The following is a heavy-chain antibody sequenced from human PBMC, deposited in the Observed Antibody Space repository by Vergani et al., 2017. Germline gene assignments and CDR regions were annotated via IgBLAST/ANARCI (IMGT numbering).Heavy chain of an antibody. J-gene: IGHJ4*02. CDR1: GGSVSSGSYY. D-gene: IGHD2-21*02. Sequence: QVQLQESGPGLVKPSETLSLTCTVSGGSVSSGSYYWSWIRQPAGKGLEWIGYIYYSGSTNYNPSLKSRVTISVDTSKNQFSLKLSSVTAADTAVYYCARDMRGVTPGYFDYWGQGTLVTVSS. CDR2: IYYSGST. CDR3: ARDMRGVTPGYFDY. V-gene: IGHV4-61*10.